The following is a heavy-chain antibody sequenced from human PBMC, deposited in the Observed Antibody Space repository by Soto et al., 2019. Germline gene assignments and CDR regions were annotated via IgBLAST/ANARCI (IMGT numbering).Heavy chain of an antibody. CDR1: GFSFSIYA. CDR3: AKDPTSYDSSAQFDS. CDR2: ISGGGGST. V-gene: IGHV3-23*01. J-gene: IGHJ4*02. Sequence: PGGSLRLSCAASGFSFSIYAMNWVRQAPGKGLEWVSGISGGGGSTYHADSVKGRFTISRDNSKNTLYLQMNSLRAEDTAVYYCAKDPTSYDSSAQFDSWGQGT. D-gene: IGHD3-22*01.